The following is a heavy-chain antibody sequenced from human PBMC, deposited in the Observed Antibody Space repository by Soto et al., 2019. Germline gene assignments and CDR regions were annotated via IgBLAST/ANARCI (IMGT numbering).Heavy chain of an antibody. CDR1: GGSFSGYY. D-gene: IGHD2-15*01. J-gene: IGHJ6*03. Sequence: SETLSLTCAVYGGSFSGYYWSWIRQPPGKGLEWIGEINHSGSTNYNPSLKSRVTISVDTSKNQFSLKLSSVTAADTAVYYCARGTYPVYCSGGSCYSPNGYYYYYMDVWGKGTTVTVSS. V-gene: IGHV4-34*01. CDR3: ARGTYPVYCSGGSCYSPNGYYYYYMDV. CDR2: INHSGST.